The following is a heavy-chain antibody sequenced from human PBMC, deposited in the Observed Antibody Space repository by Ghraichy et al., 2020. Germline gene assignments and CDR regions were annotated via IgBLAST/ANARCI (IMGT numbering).Heavy chain of an antibody. J-gene: IGHJ3*02. CDR2: IYYSGST. CDR1: GGSISSYY. V-gene: IGHV4-59*01. Sequence: SETLSLTCTVSGGSISSYYWSWIRQPPGKGLVWIGYIYYSGSTNYNPSLKSRVTISVDTSKNQFSLKLSSVTAADTAVYYCARGGMWELRHDAFDIWGQGTMVTVSS. CDR3: ARGGMWELRHDAFDI. D-gene: IGHD1-26*01.